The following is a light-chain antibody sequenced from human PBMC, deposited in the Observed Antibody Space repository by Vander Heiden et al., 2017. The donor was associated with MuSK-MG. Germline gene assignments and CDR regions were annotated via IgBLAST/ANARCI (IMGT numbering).Light chain of an antibody. CDR3: QQSYGSPRT. CDR1: RNINNY. CDR2: GAS. J-gene: IGKJ1*01. Sequence: DIQMTQSPASLPASLGDRVTITCRASRNINNYLNWYQQRPGKAPQLLIYGASSLQSGVPSRFTGSGSGTVFTLTITNLQPGDFATYYCQQSYGSPRTFGQGSKV. V-gene: IGKV1-39*01.